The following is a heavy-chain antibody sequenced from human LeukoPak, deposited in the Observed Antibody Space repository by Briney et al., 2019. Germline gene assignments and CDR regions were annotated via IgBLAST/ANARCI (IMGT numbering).Heavy chain of an antibody. CDR1: GFTFRSYA. V-gene: IGHV3-23*01. D-gene: IGHD6-13*01. CDR3: ASSAAGNVY. Sequence: GGSLRLSCAASGFTFRSYAMSWVRQAPGKGLEWVSSISGSGGSTYYADSVKGRFTISRDNSKNTLYLQMNSLRTDDTAEYYCASSAAGNVYWGQGTLVTVSS. CDR2: ISGSGGST. J-gene: IGHJ4*02.